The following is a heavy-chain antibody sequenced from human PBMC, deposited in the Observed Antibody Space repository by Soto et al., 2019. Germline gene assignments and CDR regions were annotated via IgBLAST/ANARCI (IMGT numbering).Heavy chain of an antibody. CDR3: VRFPILPPDCGDYGDFDY. J-gene: IGHJ4*02. CDR1: GYTFTSYG. V-gene: IGHV1-18*01. D-gene: IGHD4-17*01. Sequence: VASVKVSCKASGYTFTSYGLSWVRQAPGQGLEKMGWISAYNGNTNYAQKLQGRVTMTTDTSTSTAYMELRSLRSDDTALFYCVRFPILPPDCGDYGDFDYWGQRTLVTVSS. CDR2: ISAYNGNT.